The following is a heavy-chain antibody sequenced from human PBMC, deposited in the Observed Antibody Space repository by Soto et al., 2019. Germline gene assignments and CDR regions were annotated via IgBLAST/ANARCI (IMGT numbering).Heavy chain of an antibody. CDR2: VSYSVST. Sequence: QLQLQESGPGLVEPSETLSLTCTVSGGSISSSSYYWGWVRQPPGKGLEWIGRVSYSVSTSYNPSLRSRVTIFVHTSKNQFSLRLSSVAAADSAVYYRARSLYCHRIAYWGQGTLVSVAS. CDR1: GGSISSSSYY. CDR3: ARSLYCHRIAY. J-gene: IGHJ4*02. D-gene: IGHD2-8*02. V-gene: IGHV4-39*01.